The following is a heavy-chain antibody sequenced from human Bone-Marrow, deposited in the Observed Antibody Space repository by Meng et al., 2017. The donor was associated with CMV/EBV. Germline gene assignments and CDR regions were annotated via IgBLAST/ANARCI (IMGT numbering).Heavy chain of an antibody. CDR2: ISSSSYI. CDR1: GFTFSSYT. Sequence: ETLSLSCAASGFTFSSYTMNWVRQAPGKGLEWVSAISSSSYIYYADSVKGRFTISRDNAKNSLYLQMNSLRAEDTAVYYCARDRFSSTSCPVDYWGQGTLVTVSS. V-gene: IGHV3-21*01. J-gene: IGHJ4*02. D-gene: IGHD2-2*01. CDR3: ARDRFSSTSCPVDY.